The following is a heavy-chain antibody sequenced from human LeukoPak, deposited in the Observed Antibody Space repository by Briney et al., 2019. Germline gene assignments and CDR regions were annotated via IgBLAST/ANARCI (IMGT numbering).Heavy chain of an antibody. J-gene: IGHJ4*02. CDR1: GFTFDDYA. D-gene: IGHD1-26*01. V-gene: IGHV3-9*03. CDR3: AKAGGGWELLNYFDY. Sequence: GGSLRLSCAASGFTFDDYAMHWARQAPGKGLEWVSGISWKSGSIGYADSVKGQFTISRDNAKNSLYLQMNSLRAEDMALYYCAKAGGGWELLNYFDYWGQGTLVTVSS. CDR2: ISWKSGSI.